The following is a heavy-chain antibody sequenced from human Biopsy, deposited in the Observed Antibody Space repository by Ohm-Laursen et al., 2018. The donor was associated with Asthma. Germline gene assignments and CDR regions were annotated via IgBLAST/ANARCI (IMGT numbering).Heavy chain of an antibody. J-gene: IGHJ6*02. Sequence: SETLSLTCAVSGVSIRSYYWTWIRQPPGKGLEWIGNIHYSGSTYSNPSLKSRVTISVDTSKKQISLRLSSAIAADTAVYYCAGFCSGGNCPDHWGPGTTVSVS. V-gene: IGHV4-59*01. CDR3: AGFCSGGNCPDH. CDR1: GVSIRSYY. CDR2: IHYSGST. D-gene: IGHD2-15*01.